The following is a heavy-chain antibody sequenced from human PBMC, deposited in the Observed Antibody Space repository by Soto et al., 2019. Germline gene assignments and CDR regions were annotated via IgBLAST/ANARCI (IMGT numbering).Heavy chain of an antibody. J-gene: IGHJ6*02. Sequence: PGESLKISCKGSGYSFTSYWIGWVRQMPGKGLEWMGIIYPGDSDTRYSPSFQGQVTISADKSISTAYLQWSSLKAPDTAMYYCARHEDGYNSLASMDVSGQGTTVTVSS. D-gene: IGHD5-12*01. V-gene: IGHV5-51*01. CDR3: ARHEDGYNSLASMDV. CDR1: GYSFTSYW. CDR2: IYPGDSDT.